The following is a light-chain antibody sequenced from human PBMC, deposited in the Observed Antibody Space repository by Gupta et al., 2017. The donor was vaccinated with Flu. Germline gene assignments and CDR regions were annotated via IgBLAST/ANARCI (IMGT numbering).Light chain of an antibody. Sequence: EIVLTQSPATLSLSPGEIATLYCRVSQSVSSYLDWYQQKPFQAPRLLIYDASNRAPGITARLRGSGSGKDFTLTNSSREPEDFAGYYLQQRSNWPPLTFGQGTRLEIK. CDR3: QQRSNWPPLT. CDR1: QSVSSY. CDR2: DAS. J-gene: IGKJ5*01. V-gene: IGKV3-11*01.